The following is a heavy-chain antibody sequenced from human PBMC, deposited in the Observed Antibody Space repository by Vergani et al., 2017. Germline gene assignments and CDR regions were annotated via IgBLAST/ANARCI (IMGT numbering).Heavy chain of an antibody. J-gene: IGHJ3*02. CDR1: GYSIRTNYY. Sequence: QVQLQESGPGLVKPSETLSLTCAVSGYSIRTNYYWGWSRQPPGKRLEWIGSIYHSGRTYYNPSLKSRVSISVDKSKNQFSLKMTSVTAADTAVYYCARIGGAGRGGAFDIWCQGTMVTVSS. D-gene: IGHD6-19*01. V-gene: IGHV4-38-2*01. CDR3: ARIGGAGRGGAFDI. CDR2: IYHSGRT.